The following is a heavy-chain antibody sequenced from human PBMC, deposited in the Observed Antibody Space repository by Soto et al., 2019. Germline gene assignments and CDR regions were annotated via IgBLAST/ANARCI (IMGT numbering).Heavy chain of an antibody. V-gene: IGHV4-59*01. CDR2: IYFSGNT. CDR3: ARDYYEVLTGSWDGMDV. Sequence: ETLSLTCTVSGGSISGYSWNWIRQPPGKGLEWIGYIYFSGNTSYNPTLKSRVTISLDASENQFSLMLSSVTAADTALYYCARDYYEVLTGSWDGMDVWGQGTTVT. D-gene: IGHD3-9*01. CDR1: GGSISGYS. J-gene: IGHJ6*02.